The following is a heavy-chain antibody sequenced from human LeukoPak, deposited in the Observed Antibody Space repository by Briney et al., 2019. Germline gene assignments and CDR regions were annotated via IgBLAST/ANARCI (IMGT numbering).Heavy chain of an antibody. Sequence: GGSLRLSCAASGFTFSSYGMSWVRQAPGKGLEWVSRISGSGATTYYADSVKGRFTISRDTSKNTLYLQMNSLRADDTAVYYCAKPLCSGGTCYYYFDYWGQGTLVTVSS. V-gene: IGHV3-23*01. CDR2: ISGSGATT. CDR3: AKPLCSGGTCYYYFDY. J-gene: IGHJ4*02. D-gene: IGHD2-15*01. CDR1: GFTFSSYG.